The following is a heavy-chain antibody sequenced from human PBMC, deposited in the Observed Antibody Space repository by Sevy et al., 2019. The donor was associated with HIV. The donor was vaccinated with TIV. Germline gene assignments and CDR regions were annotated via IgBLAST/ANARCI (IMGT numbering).Heavy chain of an antibody. V-gene: IGHV3-7*03. Sequence: GGSLRLSCAASRVIFSDHWMTWVRQAPGKGLEWVANIKQDGSDRHYVDSVKGGFTISRDNARQSVYLQMNSLRVEDTAVYYCARVDCGSITCQGRDPFDIRGQGTTVTVSS. CDR3: ARVDCGSITCQGRDPFDI. J-gene: IGHJ3*02. CDR2: IKQDGSDR. D-gene: IGHD2-2*01. CDR1: RVIFSDHW.